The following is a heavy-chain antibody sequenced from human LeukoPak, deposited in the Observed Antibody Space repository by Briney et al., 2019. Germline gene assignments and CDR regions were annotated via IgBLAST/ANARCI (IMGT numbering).Heavy chain of an antibody. Sequence: PGGSLRLSCAASGFSVSSNYMTWVRQAPGKGLEWVSVIHSGGRAYYADSVKGRFTTSRDNSKNTLDLQMNSLSVEDTAVYYCVGVETITMVRGASGDVWVKGTTVTVSS. CDR2: IHSGGRA. CDR3: VGVETITMVRGASGDV. V-gene: IGHV3-66*02. D-gene: IGHD3-10*01. J-gene: IGHJ6*04. CDR1: GFSVSSNY.